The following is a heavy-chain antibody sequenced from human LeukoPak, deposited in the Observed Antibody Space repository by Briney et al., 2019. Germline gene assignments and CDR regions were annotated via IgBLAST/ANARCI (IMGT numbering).Heavy chain of an antibody. CDR3: ARCITIFGVVAFDY. J-gene: IGHJ4*02. CDR1: GGSINSGAYY. Sequence: SETLSLTCTVSGGSINSGAYYWNWIRQHPGKGLEWIGYIYYSGSTYYNPSLKSRVTISVDTSKNQFSLKLSSVTAADTAVYYCARCITIFGVVAFDYWGQGTLVTVSS. V-gene: IGHV4-31*03. CDR2: IYYSGST. D-gene: IGHD3-3*01.